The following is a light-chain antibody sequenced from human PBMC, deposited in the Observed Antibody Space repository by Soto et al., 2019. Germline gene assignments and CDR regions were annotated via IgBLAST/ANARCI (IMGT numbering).Light chain of an antibody. CDR2: KAS. V-gene: IGKV1-5*03. J-gene: IGKJ1*01. CDR1: QSISSW. Sequence: DIQMAQSPSTMSASVVDRVTITCRASQSISSWLAWYQQTPGKAPKLLIYKASSLESGVPSRFSGSGSGTEFTLTISSLQPDDFATYYCQQYKTFGQGTKVDIK. CDR3: QQYKT.